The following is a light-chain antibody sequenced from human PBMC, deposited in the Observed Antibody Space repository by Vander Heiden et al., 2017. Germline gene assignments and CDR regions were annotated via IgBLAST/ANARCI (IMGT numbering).Light chain of an antibody. V-gene: IGLV2-11*01. CDR3: CSYAGDYIFV. CDR2: DVN. CDR1: SSNIGTWNY. Sequence: QSALTQPRSVSGSSGQSVSISCTGTSSNIGTWNYVSWYQHHPGKVPKIIIFDVNKRPSGVPDRFSGSKSGNTASLTISVLQAEDEADYYCCSYAGDYIFVFGGGTKLTVL. J-gene: IGLJ2*01.